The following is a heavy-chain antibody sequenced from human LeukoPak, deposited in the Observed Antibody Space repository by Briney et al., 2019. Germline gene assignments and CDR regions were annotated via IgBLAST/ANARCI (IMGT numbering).Heavy chain of an antibody. J-gene: IGHJ6*02. D-gene: IGHD6-25*01. V-gene: IGHV1-69*05. CDR3: AGSSVPLIDYYYGMDV. CDR2: IIPIFGTA. Sequence: ASVKVSCKASGGTFSSYAISWVRQAPGQGLEWMGGIIPIFGTANYAQKFQGRVTMTRGTSTSTVYMELSSLRSEDTAVYYCAGSSVPLIDYYYGMDVWGQGTTVTVSS. CDR1: GGTFSSYA.